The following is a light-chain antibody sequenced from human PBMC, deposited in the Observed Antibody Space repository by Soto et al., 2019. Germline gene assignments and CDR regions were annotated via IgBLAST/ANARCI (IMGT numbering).Light chain of an antibody. CDR2: DAS. Sequence: DIQMTQSPSSLSASVGDTVTITCRASQSINSWLAWYQQRPGKAPKLLIYDASTLQNGVPSRFSGSGSETRFTLTVSSLQPDDFATYYCQQYNRYSTFGQGTKVEIK. V-gene: IGKV1-5*01. J-gene: IGKJ1*01. CDR3: QQYNRYST. CDR1: QSINSW.